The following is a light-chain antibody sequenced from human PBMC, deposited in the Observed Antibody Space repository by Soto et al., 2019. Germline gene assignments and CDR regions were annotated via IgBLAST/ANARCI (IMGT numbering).Light chain of an antibody. J-gene: IGKJ1*01. CDR1: QSISSW. Sequence: DIQMTQSPSTLSASVGDRVTITCRASQSISSWLAWYQQKPGKAPKLLIYDASSLESGVPSRFSGSGSGTEFTLTISSLQPDDFETYYCQQYNSYSGTFGQGTKVESK. CDR2: DAS. V-gene: IGKV1-5*01. CDR3: QQYNSYSGT.